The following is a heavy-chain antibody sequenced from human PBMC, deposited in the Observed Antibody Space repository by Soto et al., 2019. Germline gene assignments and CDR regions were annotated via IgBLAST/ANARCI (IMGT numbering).Heavy chain of an antibody. D-gene: IGHD3-3*01. J-gene: IGHJ4*02. Sequence: EVQLVESGGGLVKPGGSLRLSCAASGFTFSSYSMNWVRQAPGKVLEWVSSISSSSSYIYYADSVKGRLTISRDNAKNSLYLQMNSPRAEDTAVYYCARDSYDFWSGYYRATYYFDYWGQGTLVTVSS. CDR3: ARDSYDFWSGYYRATYYFDY. CDR1: GFTFSSYS. CDR2: ISSSSSYI. V-gene: IGHV3-21*01.